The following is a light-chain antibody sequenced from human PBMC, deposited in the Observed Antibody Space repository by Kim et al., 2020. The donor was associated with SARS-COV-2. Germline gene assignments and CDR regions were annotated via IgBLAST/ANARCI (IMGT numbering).Light chain of an antibody. J-gene: IGKJ5*01. CDR2: LAS. V-gene: IGKV1-16*02. Sequence: ASLGDRVTLTCRASQDISNSLAWFQQKPGKAPKSLIYLASRLQSGVPSKFSGSGFGTDFTLTISSLQPEDIATYYCQQYKTYPITFGQGTRLEIK. CDR1: QDISNS. CDR3: QQYKTYPIT.